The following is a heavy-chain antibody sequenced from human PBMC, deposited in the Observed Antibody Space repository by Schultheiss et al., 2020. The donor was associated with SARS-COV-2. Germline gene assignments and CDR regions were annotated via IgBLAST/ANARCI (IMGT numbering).Heavy chain of an antibody. CDR2: IDWDDDK. CDR1: GFSLSTSAMC. J-gene: IGHJ3*02. Sequence: SGPTLVKPTQTLTLTCTFSGFSLSTSAMCVSWIRQPPGKALEWLALIDWDDDKYYSTSLKTRLTISKDTSKNQVVLTMTNMDPVDTATYYCARMKGYYYDSSGDDAFDIWGQGTMVTVSS. D-gene: IGHD3-22*01. CDR3: ARMKGYYYDSSGDDAFDI. V-gene: IGHV2-70*01.